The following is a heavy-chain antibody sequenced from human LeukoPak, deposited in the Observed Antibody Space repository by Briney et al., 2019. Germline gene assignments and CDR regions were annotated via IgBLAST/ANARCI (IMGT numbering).Heavy chain of an antibody. CDR1: GFTFSNAW. CDR2: IKSKTDGGTT. Sequence: PGGSLRLSCAASGFTFSNAWMSRVRQAPGKGLEWVGRIKSKTDGGTTDYAAPVKGRFTISRDDSKNTLYLQMNSLKTEDTAVYYCTTDGLVVVPAAPFDYWGQGTLVTVSS. V-gene: IGHV3-15*01. CDR3: TTDGLVVVPAAPFDY. D-gene: IGHD2-2*01. J-gene: IGHJ4*02.